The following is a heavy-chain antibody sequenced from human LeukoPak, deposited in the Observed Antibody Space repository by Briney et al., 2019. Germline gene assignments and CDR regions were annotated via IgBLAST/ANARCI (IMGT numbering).Heavy chain of an antibody. Sequence: ASVRVSCKASGYTFTSYDINWVRQATGQGLEWMGWMNPNSGNTGYAQKFQGRVTMTRDTSTRTAYMELSSLTSEDSAVYYCARGGREKKITPWSQGTLVTVSS. J-gene: IGHJ5*02. CDR3: ARGGREKKITP. CDR1: GYTFTSYD. CDR2: MNPNSGNT. D-gene: IGHD5-24*01. V-gene: IGHV1-8*01.